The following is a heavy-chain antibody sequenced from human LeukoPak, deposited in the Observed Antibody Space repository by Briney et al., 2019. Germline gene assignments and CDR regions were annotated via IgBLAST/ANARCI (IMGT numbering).Heavy chain of an antibody. J-gene: IGHJ5*02. V-gene: IGHV4-4*07. CDR2: IYTSGST. D-gene: IGHD3-22*01. CDR3: AREIDGWTPYYYDSSGYPNLNWFDP. Sequence: SETLSLTCTVSGGSISSYYWSWIRQPAGKGLEWIGRIYTSGSTNYNPSLKSRVTMSVDTSKNQFSLKLSSVTAADTAVYYCAREIDGWTPYYYDSSGYPNLNWFDPWGQGTLVTVSS. CDR1: GGSISSYY.